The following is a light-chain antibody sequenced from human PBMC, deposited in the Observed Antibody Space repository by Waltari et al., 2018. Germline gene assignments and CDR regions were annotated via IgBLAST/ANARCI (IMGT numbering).Light chain of an antibody. CDR3: QTGGHGTWV. J-gene: IGLJ3*02. V-gene: IGLV4-69*01. CDR1: SGHSSNV. CDR2: VNSDGSH. Sequence: QLVLTQSPSASASLGASVKLTCTLSSGHSSNVVAWLQQRPEKGPRYLMKVNSDGSHSRGDEIPVRFSGSSSGAERYLTLSNLQSEDEADYYCQTGGHGTWVFGGGTGLTVV.